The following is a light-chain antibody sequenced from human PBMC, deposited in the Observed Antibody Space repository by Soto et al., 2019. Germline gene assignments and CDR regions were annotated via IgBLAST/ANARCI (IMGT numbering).Light chain of an antibody. CDR3: QQYDSLPPT. V-gene: IGKV1-33*01. Sequence: DIQMTQSPSSLSASVGDRVTITCQASQDISNYLNWYQQKPRKAPKLLMSDASILETGVPSRFSGGGSGTDFTFTISGLQPEDIATYYCQQYDSLPPTFGPGTKVDLK. J-gene: IGKJ3*01. CDR2: DAS. CDR1: QDISNY.